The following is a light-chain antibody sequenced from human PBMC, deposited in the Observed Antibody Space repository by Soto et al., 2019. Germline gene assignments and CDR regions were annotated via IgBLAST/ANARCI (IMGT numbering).Light chain of an antibody. Sequence: EIVLTQSPGTLSLSPGERATLSCRASQSVSNNYLAWYQQKPGQAPRLLIADASRRATGIPDRFSGSGSGTDFTLTISRLEPEDFAVYYCQQCARSPLTFAQGTKVHIK. J-gene: IGKJ1*01. CDR2: DAS. CDR1: QSVSNNY. CDR3: QQCARSPLT. V-gene: IGKV3-20*01.